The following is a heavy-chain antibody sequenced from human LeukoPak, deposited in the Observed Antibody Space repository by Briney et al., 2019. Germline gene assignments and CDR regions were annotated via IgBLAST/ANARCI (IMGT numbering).Heavy chain of an antibody. CDR3: ARGWYFDY. V-gene: IGHV4-39*01. D-gene: IGHD5-24*01. CDR2: IYYSGST. J-gene: IGHJ4*02. Sequence: PSETLSLTCTVSGGSISSSSYYWGWIRQPPGKGLEWIGSIYYSGSTYYNPSLKSRVTISVDTSKNQFSLKLSSVTAADTAVYYCARGWYFDYWGPGTLVTVSS. CDR1: GGSISSSSYY.